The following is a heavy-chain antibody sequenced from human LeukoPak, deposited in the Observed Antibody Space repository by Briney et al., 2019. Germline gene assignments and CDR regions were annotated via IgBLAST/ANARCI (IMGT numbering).Heavy chain of an antibody. CDR3: ARDYGSGSYYNGLRYYYYYMDV. D-gene: IGHD3-10*01. V-gene: IGHV4-34*01. J-gene: IGHJ6*03. Sequence: PSETLSLTCAVYGGSFSGYYWSWIRQPPGKGLEWIGEINHSGSTNYNPSLKSRVTISVDTSKNQFSLKLSSVTAADTAVYYCARDYGSGSYYNGLRYYYYYMDVWGKGTTVTVSS. CDR2: INHSGST. CDR1: GGSFSGYY.